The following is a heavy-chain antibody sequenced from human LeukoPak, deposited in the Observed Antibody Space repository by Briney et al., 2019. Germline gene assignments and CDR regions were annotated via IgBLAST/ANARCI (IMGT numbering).Heavy chain of an antibody. D-gene: IGHD5-24*01. CDR1: GASISSSY. V-gene: IGHV4-59*01. J-gene: IGHJ4*02. CDR3: ARGSRDGYNYVDYFDY. CDR2: ISYSGST. Sequence: PSETLSRTCSVSGASISSSYWSWIRQPPGKGLEWIGYISYSGSTNYNPSLKSRVTISVDTSKNQVSLKLSSVTAADTAVYYCARGSRDGYNYVDYFDYWGQGTLVTVSS.